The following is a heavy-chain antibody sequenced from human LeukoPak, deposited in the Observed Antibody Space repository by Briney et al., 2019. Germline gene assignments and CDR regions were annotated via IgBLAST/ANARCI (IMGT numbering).Heavy chain of an antibody. D-gene: IGHD2-2*02. J-gene: IGHJ4*02. V-gene: IGHV1-3*03. CDR2: INPGNGDT. Sequence: SVKVSCKTSGYSFTSQDMHWVRQAPGQRLEWMGCINPGNGDTKYSQEFQGRVTITRDTSATTAYMELSSLRSDDMAVYYCTLYNYWGQGTLVTVSS. CDR1: GYSFTSQD. CDR3: TLYNY.